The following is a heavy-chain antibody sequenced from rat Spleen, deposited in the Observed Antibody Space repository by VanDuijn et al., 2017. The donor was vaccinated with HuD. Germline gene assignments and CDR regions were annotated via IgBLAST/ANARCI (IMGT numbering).Heavy chain of an antibody. CDR3: ARRHYGYTDYSDY. J-gene: IGHJ2*01. D-gene: IGHD1-9*01. CDR1: GFTFSDYA. V-gene: IGHV5-17*01. CDR2: IIYDGSST. Sequence: EVQLVESGGGLVQPGRSLKLSCAASGFTFSDYAMAWVRQAPKKGLEWVATIIYDGSSTYYRDSVKGRFTISRDNAKSTLCLQMDSLRSEDTATFYCARRHYGYTDYSDYWGQGVMVTVSS.